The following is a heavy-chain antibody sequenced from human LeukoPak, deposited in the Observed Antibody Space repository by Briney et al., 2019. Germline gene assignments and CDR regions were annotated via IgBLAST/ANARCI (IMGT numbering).Heavy chain of an antibody. CDR3: AVGEQWLGAFDY. V-gene: IGHV3-30*04. Sequence: GGSLRLSCAASGFTFSSYAMHWVRQAPGKGLEWVAVISYDGSNKYYADSVKGRFTISRDNSKNTLYLQMNSLRAEDTAVYYCAVGEQWLGAFDYWGQGTLVTASS. J-gene: IGHJ4*02. CDR2: ISYDGSNK. D-gene: IGHD6-19*01. CDR1: GFTFSSYA.